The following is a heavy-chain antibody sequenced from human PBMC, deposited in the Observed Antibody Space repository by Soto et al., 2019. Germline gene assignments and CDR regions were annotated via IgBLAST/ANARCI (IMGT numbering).Heavy chain of an antibody. V-gene: IGHV3-66*01. Sequence: GSLRLSCAASGFTVSSIHMSWVRQAPGKGLEWVSVIYNDGSTYYADSVKGRFTISRDNSRETVYLQLNNLRAEDTAVYYCARNSVHDPNYFYYMDVWGKGSTVTVS. CDR1: GFTVSSIH. J-gene: IGHJ6*03. CDR3: ARNSVHDPNYFYYMDV. CDR2: IYNDGST. D-gene: IGHD1-1*01.